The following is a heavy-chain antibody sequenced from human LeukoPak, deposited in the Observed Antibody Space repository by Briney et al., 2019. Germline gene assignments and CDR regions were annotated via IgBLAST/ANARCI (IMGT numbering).Heavy chain of an antibody. J-gene: IGHJ4*02. CDR3: ARDDGYNREDY. CDR2: INWNGGST. CDR1: GFTFSSYA. D-gene: IGHD5-24*01. Sequence: GASLRLSCAASGFTFSSYAMSWVRQAPGKGLEWVSGINWNGGSTGYADSVKGRFTISRDNAKNSLYLQMNSLRAEDTALYHCARDDGYNREDYWGQGTLVTVSS. V-gene: IGHV3-20*01.